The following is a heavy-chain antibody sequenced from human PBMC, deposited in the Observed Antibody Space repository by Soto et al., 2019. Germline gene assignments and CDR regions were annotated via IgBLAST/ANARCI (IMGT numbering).Heavy chain of an antibody. CDR3: AHRPSYCSGGSCYSGFDY. Sequence: QITLKESGPTLVKPTQTLTLTCTFSGFSLSTSGVGVGWIRQPPGKALEWLALIYWDDDKRYSPSLKSRLTTTKAPXXXQTXLTMTNMDTVDTATYYCAHRPSYCSGGSCYSGFDYWDQGTLVTVSS. CDR1: GFSLSTSGVG. CDR2: IYWDDDK. J-gene: IGHJ4*02. D-gene: IGHD2-15*01. V-gene: IGHV2-5*02.